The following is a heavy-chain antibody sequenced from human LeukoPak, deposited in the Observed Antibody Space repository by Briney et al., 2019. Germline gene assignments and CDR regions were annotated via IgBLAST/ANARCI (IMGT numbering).Heavy chain of an antibody. CDR3: AKAPFSSNWNLYFDN. D-gene: IGHD6-13*01. J-gene: IGHJ4*02. V-gene: IGHV3-23*01. Sequence: PGGSLRLSCAASGLTFSRLAVSWVRQATGKGLEWVSIISVDGYSTYYTYAVEGRLTLSGESSKNTLFLQMYSLRADDTAVYYCAKAPFSSNWNLYFDNWGQGTLVTVSS. CDR2: ISVDGYST. CDR1: GLTFSRLA.